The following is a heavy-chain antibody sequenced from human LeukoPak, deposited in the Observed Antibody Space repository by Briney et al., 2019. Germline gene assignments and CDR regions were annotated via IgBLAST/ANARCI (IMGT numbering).Heavy chain of an antibody. V-gene: IGHV3-74*01. Sequence: GGSLRLSCVVSGFTFTNYWMQWVRQVPGKGLVWVARMNSDGTTIIHADSVKGRFTISRDNSKNTLYLQMNSLRAEDTAVYYCANEIRPNDYWGQGTQVTVSS. J-gene: IGHJ4*02. D-gene: IGHD4-17*01. CDR3: ANEIRPNDY. CDR2: MNSDGTTI. CDR1: GFTFTNYW.